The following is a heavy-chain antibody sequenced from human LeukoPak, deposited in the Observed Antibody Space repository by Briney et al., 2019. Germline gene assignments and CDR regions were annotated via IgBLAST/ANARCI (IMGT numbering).Heavy chain of an antibody. D-gene: IGHD1-14*01. CDR2: IIRGGST. CDR1: GFSSSSYA. J-gene: IGHJ4*02. CDR3: ARLGESTTDFDY. V-gene: IGHV3-23*01. Sequence: GGSLRLSCAASGFSSSSYAMSWVRQAPGKGLEWVSGIIRGGSTYYADSAKGRFTISRDNVKNSLYLQMNSLRAEDAAVYYCARLGESTTDFDYWGQGTLVTVSS.